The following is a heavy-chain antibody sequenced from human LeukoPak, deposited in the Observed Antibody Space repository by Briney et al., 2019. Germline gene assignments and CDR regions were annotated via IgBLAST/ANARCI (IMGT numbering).Heavy chain of an antibody. V-gene: IGHV3-23*01. CDR2: IRESGGST. CDR1: GFTFSSYA. Sequence: GGSLRFSCVASGFTFSSYAMSWVRQAPGKGLEWVSAIRESGGSTHYADSVEGRFTISRDNSKNTLYLQMNSLRAEDTAVYYCAKTKPYGTTWYGGIDWGQGALVTVSS. CDR3: AKTKPYGTTWYGGID. D-gene: IGHD6-13*01. J-gene: IGHJ4*02.